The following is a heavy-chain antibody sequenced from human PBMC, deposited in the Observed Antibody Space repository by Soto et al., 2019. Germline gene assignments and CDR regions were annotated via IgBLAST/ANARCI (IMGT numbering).Heavy chain of an antibody. CDR2: IWYDGSNK. D-gene: IGHD6-25*01. V-gene: IGHV3-33*01. J-gene: IGHJ3*02. Sequence: GGSLRLSCAASGFTFSSYGMHWVRQAPGKGLEWVAVIWYDGSNKYYADSVKGRFTISRDNSKNTLYLQMNSLRAEDTAVYYCARGITEAASDAFDIWGQGTMVTVSS. CDR3: ARGITEAASDAFDI. CDR1: GFTFSSYG.